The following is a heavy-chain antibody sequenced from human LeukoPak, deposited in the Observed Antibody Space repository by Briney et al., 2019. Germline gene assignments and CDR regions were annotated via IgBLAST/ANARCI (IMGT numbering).Heavy chain of an antibody. CDR1: GGSISSYY. V-gene: IGHV4-59*01. CDR2: IYYSGST. Sequence: PSETLSLTCTVSGGSISSYYWSWIRQPPGKGLEWIGYIYYSGSTNYNPSLKSRVTISVDTSKNQFSLKLSSVTAADTAVYYCARAKWSGYLEDYFDYWGQGTLVTVSS. J-gene: IGHJ4*02. D-gene: IGHD3-3*01. CDR3: ARAKWSGYLEDYFDY.